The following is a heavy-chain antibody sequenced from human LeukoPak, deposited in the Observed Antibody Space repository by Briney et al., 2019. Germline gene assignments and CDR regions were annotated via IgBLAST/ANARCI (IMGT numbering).Heavy chain of an antibody. CDR1: GGTFSSYA. J-gene: IGHJ3*02. V-gene: IGHV1-69*01. CDR2: IIPIFGTA. Sequence: SVKVSCKASGGTFSSYAISWVRQAPGHGLEWMGGIIPIFGTANYAQKFQCRVTITADESTSTAYMELSSLRSEDTAVYYCAREVLEIGAIWGQGTMVTVSS. CDR3: AREVLEIGAI.